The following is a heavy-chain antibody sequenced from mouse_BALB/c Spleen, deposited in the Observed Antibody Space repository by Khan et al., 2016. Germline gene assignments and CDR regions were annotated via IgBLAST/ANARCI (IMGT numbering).Heavy chain of an antibody. CDR1: GFSLTGYG. D-gene: IGHD2-12*01. Sequence: QMQLEESGPGLVAPSQSLSITCTVSGFSLTGYGVNWVRQPPGKGLEWLGKIWGDGRTDYNSALKSRVSISKDNSKSQVFLKMNSLQTDDTANYYGSSDYDGFAYWGQGTLIIVSA. J-gene: IGHJ3*01. CDR2: IWGDGRT. V-gene: IGHV2-6-7*01. CDR3: SSDYDGFAY.